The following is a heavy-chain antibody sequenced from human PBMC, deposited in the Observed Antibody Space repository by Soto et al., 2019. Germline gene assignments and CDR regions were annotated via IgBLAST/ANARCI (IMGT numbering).Heavy chain of an antibody. D-gene: IGHD2-21*01. CDR3: VRGTYCGASCYFAREY. CDR2: INPMSRTA. J-gene: IGHJ4*02. CDR1: GDTSTTYV. Sequence: VRLVQSGSEVKKPGSSVKVSCKASGDTSTTYVVSWVRQAPGNGLEWMGGINPMSRTAKYAEKYSGRVTITADEATKTVYLDLTTLRFEDTAVYFCVRGTYCGASCYFAREYWGQGTLVAVSS. V-gene: IGHV1-69*01.